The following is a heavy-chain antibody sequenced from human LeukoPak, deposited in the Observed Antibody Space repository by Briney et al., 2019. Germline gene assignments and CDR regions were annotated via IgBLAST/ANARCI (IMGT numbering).Heavy chain of an antibody. Sequence: PSETLSLTCTVSGVSISSVGYYWSWIRQHPGEGLEWIGYIYYSGSTYYNPSLKSRVTISVDTSKNQVSLKLSSVTAADTAVYYCASSSGIAAAGRGTSNWFDPWGQGTLVTVSS. J-gene: IGHJ5*02. CDR1: GVSISSVGYY. CDR2: IYYSGST. D-gene: IGHD6-13*01. V-gene: IGHV4-31*03. CDR3: ASSSGIAAAGRGTSNWFDP.